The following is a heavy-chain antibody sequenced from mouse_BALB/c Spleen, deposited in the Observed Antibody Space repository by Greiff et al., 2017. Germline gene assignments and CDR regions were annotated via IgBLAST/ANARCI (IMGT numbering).Heavy chain of an antibody. J-gene: IGHJ2*01. CDR1: GYSITSDYA. Sequence: EVQLQQSGPGLVKPSQSLSLTCTITGYSITSDYAWNWIRQFPGNKLEWMGYISYSGSTSYNPSLKSRISITRDTSKNQFFLQLNSVTTEDTATYYCAREYGNYYFDYWGQGTTLTVSS. D-gene: IGHD2-10*02. CDR2: ISYSGST. V-gene: IGHV3-2*02. CDR3: AREYGNYYFDY.